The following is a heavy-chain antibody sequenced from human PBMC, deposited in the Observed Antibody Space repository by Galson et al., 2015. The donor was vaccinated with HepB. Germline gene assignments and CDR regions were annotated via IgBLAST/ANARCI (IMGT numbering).Heavy chain of an antibody. CDR2: ISSSSSYT. V-gene: IGHV3-11*06. CDR3: ARDYGSGYYYYGMDV. J-gene: IGHJ6*02. CDR1: GFTFSDYY. Sequence: SLRLSCAASGFTFSDYYMSWIRQAPGKGLEWVSYISSSSSYTNYADSVKGRFTISRDNAKNSLYLQMNSLRAEDTAVYYCARDYGSGYYYYGMDVWGQGTTVTVSS. D-gene: IGHD3-10*01.